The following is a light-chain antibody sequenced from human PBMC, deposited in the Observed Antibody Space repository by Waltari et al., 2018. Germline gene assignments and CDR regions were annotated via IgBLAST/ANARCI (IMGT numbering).Light chain of an antibody. CDR2: GTR. Sequence: QSVLTQPPSVSGAPGQRVTISCTGSTSNIGAGYDVHWYQHLPGTAPKLLIYGTRNRPPGVPDRFSGSKSGTSASLAITGLQAEDEADYYCQSYDSSLSGWVFGGGTKLTVL. CDR1: TSNIGAGYD. J-gene: IGLJ2*01. CDR3: QSYDSSLSGWV. V-gene: IGLV1-40*01.